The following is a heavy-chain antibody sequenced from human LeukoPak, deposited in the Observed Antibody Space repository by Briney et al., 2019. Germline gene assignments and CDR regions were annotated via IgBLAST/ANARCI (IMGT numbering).Heavy chain of an antibody. V-gene: IGHV4-59*01. J-gene: IGHJ3*02. CDR3: ARVKITIFGVVIQAFDI. CDR2: IYYSGST. Sequence: SETLSLTRTVSGGSISSYYWSWIRQPPGKGLEWIGYIYYSGSTNYNPSLKSRVTISVDTSKNQFSLKLSSVTAADTAVYYCARVKITIFGVVIQAFDIWGQGTMVTVSS. D-gene: IGHD3-3*01. CDR1: GGSISSYY.